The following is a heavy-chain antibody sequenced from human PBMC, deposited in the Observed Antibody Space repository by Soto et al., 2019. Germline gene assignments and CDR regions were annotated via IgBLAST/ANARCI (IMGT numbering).Heavy chain of an antibody. CDR1: GFTFSSYA. CDR2: ISGSGGST. J-gene: IGHJ6*03. Sequence: GGSLRLSCAASGFTFSSYAMSWVRQAPGKGLEWVSAISGSGGSTYYADSVKGRFTISRDNSKNTLYLQMNSLRAEDTAVYYYAKTTVTTWEGYYYYYYMDVWGKGTTVTVSS. CDR3: AKTTVTTWEGYYYYYYMDV. V-gene: IGHV3-23*01. D-gene: IGHD4-4*01.